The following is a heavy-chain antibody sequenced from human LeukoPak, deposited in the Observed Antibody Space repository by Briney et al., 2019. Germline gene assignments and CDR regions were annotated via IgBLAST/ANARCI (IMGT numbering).Heavy chain of an antibody. CDR3: ARRLISRGCYYLYV. CDR1: ACSIAGLY. V-gene: IGHV4-34*01. CDR2: VNHSGST. D-gene: IGHD2/OR15-2a*01. J-gene: IGHJ6*03. Sequence: SETLSLTCAVDACSIAGLYSGCVRQPPGKGLEWTGEVNHSGSTNYNPSLKSRVTISVDTSKHQFSLKLTSVTAADTAVCSCARRLISRGCYYLYVWGTGTTVTISS.